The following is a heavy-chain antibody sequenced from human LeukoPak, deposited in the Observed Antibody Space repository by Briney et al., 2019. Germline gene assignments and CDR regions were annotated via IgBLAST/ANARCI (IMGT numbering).Heavy chain of an antibody. J-gene: IGHJ4*02. D-gene: IGHD6-19*01. CDR2: ISSSGSTI. Sequence: GGSLRLSCAASGFTFSRYEMIWVRQAPGKGLEWVSYISSSGSTIYYADSVKGRFTISRDNAKNSLYLHMNSLTAEDTAVYYCARVSSSGSLDYWGQGTLVTVSS. CDR3: ARVSSSGSLDY. CDR1: GFTFSRYE. V-gene: IGHV3-48*03.